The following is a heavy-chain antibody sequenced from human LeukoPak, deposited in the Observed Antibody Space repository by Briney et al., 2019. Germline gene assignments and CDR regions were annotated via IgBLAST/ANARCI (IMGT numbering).Heavy chain of an antibody. V-gene: IGHV3-7*01. CDR1: GFTFSSYW. Sequence: GGSLRLSCAASGFTFSSYWMSWVRQAPGKGLGWVANIKQDGSEKYYVDSVKGRFTISRDNAKNSLYMQKNSLRADDTAVDYCASGFVGPTTGQRGDFFDYWGQGTLVTVSS. CDR2: IKQDGSEK. D-gene: IGHD1-26*01. CDR3: ASGFVGPTTGQRGDFFDY. J-gene: IGHJ4*02.